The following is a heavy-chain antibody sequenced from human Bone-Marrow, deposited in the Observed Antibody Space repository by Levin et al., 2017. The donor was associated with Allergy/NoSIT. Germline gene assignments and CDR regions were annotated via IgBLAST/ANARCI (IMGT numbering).Heavy chain of an antibody. CDR3: ARLSWGNGVATGYYYYGLDV. CDR2: IYYNGDS. J-gene: IGHJ6*02. D-gene: IGHD3-9*01. Sequence: SETLSLTCSLSRGYISTTTFYWTWIRHSPGKGLEWIGNIYYNGDSYYNPSLKGRLTMSVDRSKNQFSLKLGSVTAADTAVYYCARLSWGNGVATGYYYYGLDVWGPGTTVTVSS. V-gene: IGHV4-39*01. CDR1: RGYISTTTFY.